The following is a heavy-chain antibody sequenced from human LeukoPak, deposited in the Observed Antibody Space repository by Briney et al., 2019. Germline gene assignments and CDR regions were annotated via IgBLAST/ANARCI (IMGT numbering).Heavy chain of an antibody. D-gene: IGHD4-17*01. CDR2: ISYDGTNK. CDR1: GFTFSSYG. Sequence: HPGGSLRLSCAASGFTFSSYGMHCVRQAPGKGLEWVAIISYDGTNKYYTDSVKGRFTISRDISKNTLYLQMNSLRAEDTAVYYCAKDGVYGDYPDYWGQGTLVTVSS. CDR3: AKDGVYGDYPDY. V-gene: IGHV3-30*18. J-gene: IGHJ4*02.